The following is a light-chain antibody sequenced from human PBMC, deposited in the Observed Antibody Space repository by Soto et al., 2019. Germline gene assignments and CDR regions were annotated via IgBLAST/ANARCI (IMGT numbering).Light chain of an antibody. V-gene: IGLV2-14*01. CDR3: SSYTSSTTWV. CDR1: SSDVGAYNY. CDR2: EVS. J-gene: IGLJ3*02. Sequence: QSVLTQPASVSGSPGQSITISCTGTSSDVGAYNYVSWYQQHPGKAPKLMIYEVSYRPSGVSDRFSGSRSGNMASLTISGLQAEDESDYYCSSYTSSTTWVFGGGTKLTVL.